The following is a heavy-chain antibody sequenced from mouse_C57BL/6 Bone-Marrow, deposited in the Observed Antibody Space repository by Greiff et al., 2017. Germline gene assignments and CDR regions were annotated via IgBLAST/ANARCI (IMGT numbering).Heavy chain of an antibody. J-gene: IGHJ3*01. D-gene: IGHD1-1*01. CDR2: IYPGAGDT. Sequence: QVQLQQSGPELMKPGASVKISCKASGYAFSSSWMNWVKQRPGKGLEWIGRIYPGAGDTNYNGKFKGKATLTADKSSSTAYMQLSSLTSEDSAVYFCARGNTTVVAPFAYWGQGTLVTVSA. CDR1: GYAFSSSW. CDR3: ARGNTTVVAPFAY. V-gene: IGHV1-82*01.